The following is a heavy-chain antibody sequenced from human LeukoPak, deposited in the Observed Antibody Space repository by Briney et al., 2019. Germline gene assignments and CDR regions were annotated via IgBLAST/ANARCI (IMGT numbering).Heavy chain of an antibody. CDR1: GFTFSTYA. CDR2: IGIDSGNT. V-gene: IGHV3-48*01. J-gene: IGHJ4*02. CDR3: ARDYKYAFDN. D-gene: IGHD5-24*01. Sequence: PGGSLRLSCAASGFTFSTYAMYWVRQAPGKGLEWISYIGIDSGNTNYADSVKGRFTISGDKAKNSLYLQMNSLRVEDTAVYYCARDYKYAFDNWGQGTLVTVSS.